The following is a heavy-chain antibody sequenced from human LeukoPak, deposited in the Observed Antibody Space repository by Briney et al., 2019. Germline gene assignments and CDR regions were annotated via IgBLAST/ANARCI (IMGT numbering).Heavy chain of an antibody. Sequence: SETLSLTCTVSGGSISSSSYYWGWIRQPPGKGLEWIGSIYYSGSTYYNPSLKSRVTISVDRSKNQFSLKLSSVTAADTAVYYCARAGSVVAAMSYYYYGMDVWGQGTTVTVSS. D-gene: IGHD2-15*01. CDR3: ARAGSVVAAMSYYYYGMDV. CDR2: IYYSGST. CDR1: GGSISSSSYY. J-gene: IGHJ6*02. V-gene: IGHV4-39*07.